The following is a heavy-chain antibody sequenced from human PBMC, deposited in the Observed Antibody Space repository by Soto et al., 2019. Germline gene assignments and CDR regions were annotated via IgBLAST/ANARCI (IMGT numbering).Heavy chain of an antibody. CDR3: ARGFCGGGSCYTV. J-gene: IGHJ4*02. CDR1: GFTFDTYW. CDR2: IKQDGGEI. D-gene: IGHD2-15*01. V-gene: IGHV3-7*01. Sequence: EAQLVESGGGLVQSGGSLRLSCAASGFTFDTYWMTWVRQAPGMGLEWVANIKQDGGEIYYVDSVKGRFTISRDNAKNSLYLQMNSLRVEDTAVYYCARGFCGGGSCYTVWGQGTLVTVSS.